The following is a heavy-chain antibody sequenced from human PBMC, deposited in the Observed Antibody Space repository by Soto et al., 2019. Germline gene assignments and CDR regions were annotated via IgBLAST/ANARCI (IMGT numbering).Heavy chain of an antibody. CDR2: IYHSGST. J-gene: IGHJ4*02. Sequence: QLQLQESGSGLVKPSQTLSLTYAVSGGSISSGGYSWSWIRQPPGKGLAWIGYIYHSGSTYYNPSLKSRVTISVDRSKNQFSLKLSSVTAADTAVYYCARAGGLGAVAVDYWGQGTLVTVSS. CDR3: ARAGGLGAVAVDY. V-gene: IGHV4-30-2*01. D-gene: IGHD6-19*01. CDR1: GGSISSGGYS.